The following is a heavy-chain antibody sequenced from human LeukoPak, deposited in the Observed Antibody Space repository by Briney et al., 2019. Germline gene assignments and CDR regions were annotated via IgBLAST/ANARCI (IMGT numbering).Heavy chain of an antibody. D-gene: IGHD4-23*01. V-gene: IGHV3-53*01. Sequence: GGSLRLSCAASGFSVSSNYMSWVRQAPGKGLEWVSVIYSGGSTYYAGSVKGRFTISRDNSKNTLYLQMNSLRAEETAVYYCARVGGNRPRYFDLWGRGTLVTVSS. CDR1: GFSVSSNY. CDR3: ARVGGNRPRYFDL. CDR2: IYSGGST. J-gene: IGHJ2*01.